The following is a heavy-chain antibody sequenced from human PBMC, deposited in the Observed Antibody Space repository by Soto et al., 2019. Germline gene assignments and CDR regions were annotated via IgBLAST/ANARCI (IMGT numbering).Heavy chain of an antibody. Sequence: SVKVSCKASGWAFPSYGISLVRQAPGQGLEWMGWISAYNGNTNDEQKLQGRVNMTTDTSTSTAYMELRSLRSDDTAVYYCASWVGEAGMDDWGQGTTVTVSS. CDR2: ISAYNGNT. J-gene: IGHJ6*02. CDR1: GWAFPSYG. V-gene: IGHV1-18*04. D-gene: IGHD3-3*01. CDR3: ASWVGEAGMDD.